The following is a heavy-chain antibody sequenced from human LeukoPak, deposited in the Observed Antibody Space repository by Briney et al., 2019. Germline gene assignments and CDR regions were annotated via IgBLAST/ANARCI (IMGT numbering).Heavy chain of an antibody. CDR3: ARDRTSGSLEQGLDY. CDR2: INHSGST. CDR1: GGSFSGYY. J-gene: IGHJ4*02. D-gene: IGHD1-26*01. Sequence: SETLSLTCAVYGGSFSGYYWSWIRQPPGKGLEWIGEINHSGSTNYNPSLKSRVTISVDTSKNQFSLKLSSVTAADTAVYHCARDRTSGSLEQGLDYWGQGTLVTVSS. V-gene: IGHV4-34*01.